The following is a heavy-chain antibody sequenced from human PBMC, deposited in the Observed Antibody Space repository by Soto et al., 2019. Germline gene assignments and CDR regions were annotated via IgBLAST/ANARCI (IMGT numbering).Heavy chain of an antibody. V-gene: IGHV4-34*01. Sequence: PSETLSLTCAVYGGCFGGFYWTWIRQPTGKGLEWIGEINHSGSTNYNPSLKSRVTMSVDAAKNQFSLKVSSVTAADTAVYYCARLHLPGTFHYNGMDVCGQGTTVTVSS. CDR1: GGCFGGFY. CDR2: INHSGST. D-gene: IGHD2-2*01. CDR3: ARLHLPGTFHYNGMDV. J-gene: IGHJ6*02.